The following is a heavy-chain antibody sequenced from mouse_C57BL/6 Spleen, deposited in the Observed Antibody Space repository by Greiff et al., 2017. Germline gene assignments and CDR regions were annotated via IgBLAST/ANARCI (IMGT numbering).Heavy chain of an antibody. J-gene: IGHJ2*01. CDR3: ARSAGTGDY. CDR1: GFTINTTY. V-gene: IGHV14-3*01. Sequence: VQLQQSVAELVRPGASVKLSCTASGFTINTTYMHWVKQRPEQGLEWIGRIDPANGNTNYAQQFQGKATLTADTSSNTAYLQLSSLTSEDAAIYYCARSAGTGDYWGQGTTLTVSS. D-gene: IGHD4-1*01. CDR2: IDPANGNT.